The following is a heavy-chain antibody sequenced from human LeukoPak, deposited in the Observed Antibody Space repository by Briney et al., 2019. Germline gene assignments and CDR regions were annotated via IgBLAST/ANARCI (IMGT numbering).Heavy chain of an antibody. J-gene: IGHJ6*03. CDR1: GFTFSSYS. V-gene: IGHV3-21*01. CDR3: AKDNTKGYYMDV. Sequence: GGSLRLSCAASGFTFSSYSMNWVRQAPGKGLEWVSSISSSSSYIYYADSVKGRFTISRDNAKNSLYLQMNSLRAEDAAVYYCAKDNTKGYYMDVWGKGTTVTVSS. D-gene: IGHD2/OR15-2a*01. CDR2: ISSSSSYI.